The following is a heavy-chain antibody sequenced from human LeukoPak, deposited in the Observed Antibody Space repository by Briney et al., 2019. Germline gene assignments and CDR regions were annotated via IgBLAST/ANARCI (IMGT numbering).Heavy chain of an antibody. V-gene: IGHV1-2*06. CDR2: INPNSGGT. D-gene: IGHD6-19*01. Sequence: ASVTVSCTASGYTFTGYYMHWVRQAPGQGLEWMGRINPNSGGTNYAQKFQGRVTMTRDTSISTAYMELSRLRSDDTAVYYCARDRAVAGTNLDAFDFWGQGTVVTVSS. J-gene: IGHJ3*01. CDR3: ARDRAVAGTNLDAFDF. CDR1: GYTFTGYY.